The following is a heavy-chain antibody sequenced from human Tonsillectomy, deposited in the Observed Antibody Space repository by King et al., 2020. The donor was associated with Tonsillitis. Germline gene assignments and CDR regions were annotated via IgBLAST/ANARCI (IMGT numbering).Heavy chain of an antibody. CDR1: GGSIGSGGYY. V-gene: IGHV4-31*03. CDR2: LYYSGST. J-gene: IGHJ4*02. D-gene: IGHD7-27*01. CDR3: ARSITGDAGGFDS. Sequence: QLQESGPGLVKPSQTLSLTCTVSGGSIGSGGYYWSWIRQHPGKGLEGIGYLYYSGSTDYNPSLKSRVTISVDTSKNQFSLELTSVTAADTAVYYCARSITGDAGGFDSWGQGTLVTVSS.